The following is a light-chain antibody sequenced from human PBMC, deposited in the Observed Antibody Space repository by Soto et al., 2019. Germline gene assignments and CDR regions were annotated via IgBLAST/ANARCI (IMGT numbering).Light chain of an antibody. CDR3: SSYTSSSTLV. V-gene: IGLV2-14*03. CDR2: DVS. Sequence: QSALTQPASVSGSPGQSITISCTGTGSDVGGYDYVSWYQHHPGKAPKLMIFDVSSRPSGISIRFSGSKSGNTASLTISGLQADDADDFYCSSYTSSSTLVFGGGTKLTVL. J-gene: IGLJ3*02. CDR1: GSDVGGYDY.